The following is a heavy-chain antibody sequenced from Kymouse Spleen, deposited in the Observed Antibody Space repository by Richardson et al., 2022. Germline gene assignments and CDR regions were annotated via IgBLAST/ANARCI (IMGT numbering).Heavy chain of an antibody. CDR1: GFTFSSYG. D-gene: IGHD5-12*01. J-gene: IGHJ6*02. CDR2: ISYDGSNK. Sequence: QVQLVESGGGVVQPGRSLRLSCAASGFTFSSYGMHWVRQAPGKGLEWVAVISYDGSNKYYADSVKGRFTISRDNSKNTLYLQMNSLRAEDTAVYYCAKDRVDIVATSGMDVWGQGTTVTVSS. CDR3: AKDRVDIVATSGMDV. V-gene: IGHV3-30*18.